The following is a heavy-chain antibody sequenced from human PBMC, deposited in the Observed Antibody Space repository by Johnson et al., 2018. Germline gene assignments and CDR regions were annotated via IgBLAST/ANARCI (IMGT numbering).Heavy chain of an antibody. CDR3: AKEELERPPNYMDG. CDR1: GFTFSSYG. V-gene: IGHV3-30*18. J-gene: IGHJ6*03. D-gene: IGHD1-1*01. Sequence: QVQLVESGGGVVQPGRSLRLSCAASGFTFSSYGMHWVRQAPGKGLAWVAVISYDGSNKYYADSVKGRFTISRDNSKNTLYLQMNSLRAEDTAVYYCAKEELERPPNYMDGWGKGTTVTVS. CDR2: ISYDGSNK.